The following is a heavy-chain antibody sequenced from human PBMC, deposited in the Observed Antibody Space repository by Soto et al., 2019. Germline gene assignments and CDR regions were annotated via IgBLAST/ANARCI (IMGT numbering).Heavy chain of an antibody. CDR3: ARDLTWFDP. CDR1: GGSISSYY. Sequence: PSETLSLTCTVSGGSISSYYLSWIRQPPGKGLEWIGYIYYSGSTNYNPSLKSRVTISVDTSKNQFSLKLSSVTAADTAVYYCARDLTWFDPWGQGTLVTVSS. CDR2: IYYSGST. J-gene: IGHJ5*02. V-gene: IGHV4-59*01.